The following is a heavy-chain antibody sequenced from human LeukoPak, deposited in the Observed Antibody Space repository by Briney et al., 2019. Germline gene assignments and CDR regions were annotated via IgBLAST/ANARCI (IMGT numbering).Heavy chain of an antibody. CDR3: ATYRQVLLPFES. CDR1: GFTFSTFA. V-gene: IGHV3-23*01. Sequence: GGSLRLSYAASGFTFSTFAMIWVRQPPGKGLEWVSSIFPSGGEIHYADSVRGRFTISRDNSKSTLSLQMNSLRAEDTAIYYCATYRQVLLPFESWGQGTLSPSPQ. J-gene: IGHJ4*02. CDR2: IFPSGGEI. D-gene: IGHD2-8*02.